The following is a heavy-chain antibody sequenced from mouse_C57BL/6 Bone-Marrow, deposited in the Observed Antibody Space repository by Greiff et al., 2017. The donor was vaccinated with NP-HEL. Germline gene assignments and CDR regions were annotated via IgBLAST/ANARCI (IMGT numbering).Heavy chain of an antibody. Sequence: QVQLQQPGAELVRPGSSVKLSCKASGYTFTSYWMDWVKQRPGQGLEWIGNIYPSDSETHYNQKFKDKATLTVDKSSSTAYVQLSSLTSEDSAVYYCARLYGLAYWGQGTLVTVSA. CDR2: IYPSDSET. D-gene: IGHD1-1*01. V-gene: IGHV1-61*01. CDR3: ARLYGLAY. J-gene: IGHJ3*01. CDR1: GYTFTSYW.